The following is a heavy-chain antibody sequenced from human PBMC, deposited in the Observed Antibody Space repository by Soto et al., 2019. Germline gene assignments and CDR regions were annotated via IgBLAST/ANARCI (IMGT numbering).Heavy chain of an antibody. CDR1: GFTVSDNY. CDR3: ARGLVEVINSIADDYGVGG. Sequence: EVQLVESGGGLIQPGGSLRLSCEASGFTVSDNYMTWVRQAPGKGLEWVSLIYSDVYSAGTTYYADCVKGPFPIFRDNTKLALYHQMDSLGAEETAGYFRARGLVEVINSIADDYGVGGWGQGNTVTVSS. J-gene: IGHJ6*02. D-gene: IGHD2-8*02. V-gene: IGHV3-53*01. CDR2: IYSDVYSAGTT.